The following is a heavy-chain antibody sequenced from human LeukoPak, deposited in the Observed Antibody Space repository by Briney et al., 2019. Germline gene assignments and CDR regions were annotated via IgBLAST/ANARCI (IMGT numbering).Heavy chain of an antibody. CDR3: AREIGITMMVVAPRGMDV. J-gene: IGHJ6*02. Sequence: PGRSLRLSCAASGFTFSSYGMHWVRQAPGKGLEWVAVIWYDGSNKYYADSVKGRFTISRDNSKNTLYLQMNSLRAEDTAVYYCAREIGITMMVVAPRGMDVWGQGTTVTVSS. CDR2: IWYDGSNK. CDR1: GFTFSSYG. V-gene: IGHV3-33*01. D-gene: IGHD3-22*01.